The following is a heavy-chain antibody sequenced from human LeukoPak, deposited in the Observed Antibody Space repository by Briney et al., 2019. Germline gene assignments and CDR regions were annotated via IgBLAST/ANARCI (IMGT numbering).Heavy chain of an antibody. D-gene: IGHD2-21*01. Sequence: GGSLRLSCAASGFTFSSYAMSWVRQAPGKGLEWVSAISGSGGGTYYADSVKGRFTISRDNSKNTLYLQMNSLRAEDSALYYCAKTPCVRGDCSYFDYWGQGTLVTVSS. CDR2: ISGSGGGT. CDR1: GFTFSSYA. J-gene: IGHJ4*02. CDR3: AKTPCVRGDCSYFDY. V-gene: IGHV3-23*01.